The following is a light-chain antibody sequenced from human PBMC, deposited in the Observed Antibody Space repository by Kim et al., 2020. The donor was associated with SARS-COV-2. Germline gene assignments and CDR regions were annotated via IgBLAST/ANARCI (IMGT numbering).Light chain of an antibody. Sequence: EIVMTQTPLSLSVSPGQPASISCKSSQSLLYSDGKTYLNWYLQKPGQSPQLLIYEVDSRFAGVPDRFSGSGSGTDFTLKISRVEAEYVGVYYCMQGTHLRTFGQGTKVDIK. V-gene: IGKV2-29*02. J-gene: IGKJ1*01. CDR3: MQGTHLRT. CDR1: QSLLYSDGKTY. CDR2: EVD.